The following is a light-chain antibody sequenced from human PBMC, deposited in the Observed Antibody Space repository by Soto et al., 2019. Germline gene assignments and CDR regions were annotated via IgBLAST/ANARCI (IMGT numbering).Light chain of an antibody. CDR1: SSDVGGYKY. CDR2: EVT. Sequence: QSVLTQPASVSGSPGQSITISCTGTSSDVGGYKYVSWYQQHPGKAPKLLIYEVTNRPSGVSTRFSGSKSGNTASLTISGIQAEDEADYFCSSYTSISTLVFGGGTKLTVL. CDR3: SSYTSISTLV. V-gene: IGLV2-14*03. J-gene: IGLJ2*01.